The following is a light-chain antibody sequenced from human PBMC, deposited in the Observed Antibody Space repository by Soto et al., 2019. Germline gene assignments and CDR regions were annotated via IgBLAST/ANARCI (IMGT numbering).Light chain of an antibody. CDR2: GVS. V-gene: IGKV3-20*01. CDR3: QHYGNSLYT. Sequence: EIVLTQSPGTLSLSPGERATLSCRASQRLTSSHLTWYQQKPGQAPRLLIYGVSRRDTGIPDRFSGSGSGTDFTLTISRLEAEDFAVYYCQHYGNSLYTFGQGTKLEIK. J-gene: IGKJ2*01. CDR1: QRLTSSH.